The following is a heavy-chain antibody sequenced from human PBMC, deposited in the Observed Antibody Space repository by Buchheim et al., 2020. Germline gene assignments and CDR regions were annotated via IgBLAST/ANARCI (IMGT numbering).Heavy chain of an antibody. CDR2: IKQDGSEK. J-gene: IGHJ6*02. CDR3: ARDDCSGSTCYPDYYYGMDV. Sequence: VQLVESGGGLVQPGGSLRLSCEVSGLTFSSYWMSWVRQAPGKGLEWVANIKQDGSEKYYVDSVKGRFTISRDNAKNLLFLQMSSLRAEDTAVYYCARDDCSGSTCYPDYYYGMDVWGQGTT. V-gene: IGHV3-7*04. D-gene: IGHD2-15*01. CDR1: GLTFSSYW.